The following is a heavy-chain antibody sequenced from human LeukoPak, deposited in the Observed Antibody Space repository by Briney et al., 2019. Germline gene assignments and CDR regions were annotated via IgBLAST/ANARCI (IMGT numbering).Heavy chain of an antibody. V-gene: IGHV4-34*01. Sequence: SETLSLTCAVYGGSFSGYYWSWIRQPPGKGLEWIGEINHSGSTNYNPSLKSRVTISVDTSKNQFSLKLSSVTAADTAVYYCARGRLGRASSGYLGYWGQGTLVTVSS. D-gene: IGHD3-22*01. J-gene: IGHJ4*02. CDR1: GGSFSGYY. CDR3: ARGRLGRASSGYLGY. CDR2: INHSGST.